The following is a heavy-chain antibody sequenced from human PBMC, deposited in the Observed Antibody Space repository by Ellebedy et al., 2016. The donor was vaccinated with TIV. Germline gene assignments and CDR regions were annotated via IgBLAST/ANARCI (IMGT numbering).Heavy chain of an antibody. J-gene: IGHJ4*02. CDR2: IAYDGSNI. CDR3: ARDHPPPLRYFDWSPDY. Sequence: GGSLRLXXAASGFPFSTYGMHWVRQAPGKGLEWVAVIAYDGSNIYYGNSAKGRFTISRDNSNNTLYLQMSSLRAEDTAVYYCARDHPPPLRYFDWSPDYWGQGTLVTGSS. D-gene: IGHD3-9*01. CDR1: GFPFSTYG. V-gene: IGHV3-30-3*01.